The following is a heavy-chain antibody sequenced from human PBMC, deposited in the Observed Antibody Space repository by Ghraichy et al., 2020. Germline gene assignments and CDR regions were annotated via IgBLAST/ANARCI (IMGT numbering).Heavy chain of an antibody. CDR3: ARGQTGSFGY. J-gene: IGHJ4*02. Sequence: LSLTCAASGFTVSSNYMSWVRQAPGKGLEWVSVIYSGGSTYYSDSVKGRFTISRHNSKNTLYLQMNSLRRGDTAMYYCARGQTGSFGYWGQGTLVTVSS. D-gene: IGHD1-26*01. V-gene: IGHV3-53*04. CDR1: GFTVSSNY. CDR2: IYSGGST.